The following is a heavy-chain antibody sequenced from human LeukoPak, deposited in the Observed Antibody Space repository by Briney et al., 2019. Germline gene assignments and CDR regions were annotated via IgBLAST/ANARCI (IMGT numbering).Heavy chain of an antibody. J-gene: IGHJ6*02. CDR1: GFTFSDYY. CDR3: ARDGTTVTTSVTYYYYYGMDV. D-gene: IGHD4-11*01. Sequence: PGGSLRLSCAASGFTFSDYYMSWIRQAPGKGLEWVSYISSSGSTIYYADSVKGRFTISRDSAKNSLYLQMNSLRAEDTAVYYCARDGTTVTTSVTYYYYYGMDVWGQGTTVTVSS. CDR2: ISSSGSTI. V-gene: IGHV3-11*01.